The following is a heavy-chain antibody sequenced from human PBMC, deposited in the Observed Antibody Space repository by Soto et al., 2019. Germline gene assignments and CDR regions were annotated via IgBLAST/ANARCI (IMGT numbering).Heavy chain of an antibody. V-gene: IGHV3-74*01. CDR2: TNSDGSDT. D-gene: IGHD3-3*01. Sequence: GGSLRLSCAASGFTFSSYWMYWVRQAPGKGLVWVSRTNSDGSDTHYADSVKGRFTISRDNSKNTMYLQMNSLRAEDTAVYYCAKGRDLYYFDCWGQGTLVTVSS. CDR3: AKGRDLYYFDC. CDR1: GFTFSSYW. J-gene: IGHJ4*02.